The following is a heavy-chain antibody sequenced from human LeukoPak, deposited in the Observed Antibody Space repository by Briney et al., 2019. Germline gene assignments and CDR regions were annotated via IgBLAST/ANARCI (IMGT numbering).Heavy chain of an antibody. D-gene: IGHD2-15*01. CDR3: ARAEYCTGGSCYGYYFDY. CDR1: GFTFSSYG. V-gene: IGHV3-30*03. J-gene: IGHJ4*02. Sequence: GRSLRLSCAASGFTFSSYGMHWVRQAPGKGLEWVAVISYDGSNKYYADSVKGRFTISRDNSKNTLYLHVNSLRVEDTAVYFCARAEYCTGGSCYGYYFDYWGQGTLVTVSS. CDR2: ISYDGSNK.